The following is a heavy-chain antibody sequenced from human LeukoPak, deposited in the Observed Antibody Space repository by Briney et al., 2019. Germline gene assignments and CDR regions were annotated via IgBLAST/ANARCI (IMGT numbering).Heavy chain of an antibody. J-gene: IGHJ6*02. CDR1: GYTFTSYG. V-gene: IGHV1-18*01. Sequence: ASLKVSCKASGYTFTSYGISWVRQAPGQGLEWMGWISAYNGNTNYAQKLQGRVTMTTDTSTSTAYMELRSLRSDDTAVYYCARDAAWIQLWFSYYGMDVWGQGTTVTVSS. CDR2: ISAYNGNT. D-gene: IGHD5-18*01. CDR3: ARDAAWIQLWFSYYGMDV.